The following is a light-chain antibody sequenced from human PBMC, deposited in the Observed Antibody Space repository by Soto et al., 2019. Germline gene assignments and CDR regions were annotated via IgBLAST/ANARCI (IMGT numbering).Light chain of an antibody. J-gene: IGKJ1*01. CDR2: RAY. Sequence: DFAMTQTPLSVPVSLGQPSSISCMCSQIRVHSDGNTYLNWFQQRPGQSPRRLISRAYQRDSGVPDRFSGSGSGTDFTLKISRVEAEDVGVYYCMQGTHWPRTFGQGTKVDIK. CDR1: QIRVHSDGNTY. V-gene: IGKV2-30*02. CDR3: MQGTHWPRT.